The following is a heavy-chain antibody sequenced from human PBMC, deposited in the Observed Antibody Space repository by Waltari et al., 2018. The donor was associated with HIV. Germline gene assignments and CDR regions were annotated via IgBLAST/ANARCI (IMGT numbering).Heavy chain of an antibody. Sequence: QVQLVQSGAEVKKPGASVKVSCKASGYTFTSYAMHWVRQAPGQRLEWMGWINAGNGNTKYSQKFQGRVTITRDTSASTAYMELSSLRSEDTAVYYCARAGAVAATRFDYWGQGTLVTVSS. CDR3: ARAGAVAATRFDY. CDR1: GYTFTSYA. J-gene: IGHJ4*02. D-gene: IGHD2-15*01. V-gene: IGHV1-3*01. CDR2: INAGNGNT.